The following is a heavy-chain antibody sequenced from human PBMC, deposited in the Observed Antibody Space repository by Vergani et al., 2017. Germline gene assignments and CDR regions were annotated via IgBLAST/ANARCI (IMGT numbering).Heavy chain of an antibody. CDR3: ARDNRENVDTAILGFDP. CDR2: ISYDGSNK. Sequence: VQLLESGGGLVQPGGSLRLSCAASGFTFSSYAMHWVRQAPGKGLEWVAVISYDGSNKYYADSVKGRFTISRDNSKNTLYLQMNSLRAEDTAVYYCARDNRENVDTAILGFDPWGQGTLVTVSS. J-gene: IGHJ5*02. D-gene: IGHD5-18*01. CDR1: GFTFSSYA. V-gene: IGHV3-30-3*01.